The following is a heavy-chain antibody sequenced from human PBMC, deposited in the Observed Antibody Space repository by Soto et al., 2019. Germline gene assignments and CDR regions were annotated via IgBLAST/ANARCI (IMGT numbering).Heavy chain of an antibody. V-gene: IGHV3-53*02. CDR1: GFSVSDNY. CDR2: MFSGGNT. D-gene: IGHD2-15*01. Sequence: EVQLVETGGGLIQPGGSLRLSCAASGFSVSDNYMSWVRQAPGKGLEWVSVMFSGGNTVYADSVKGRFTINRYKSNKMLYLQMDNLRVEDSAKYYCAGDKRAEGGSGDYGMDVWGQGTTVTVSS. J-gene: IGHJ6*02. CDR3: AGDKRAEGGSGDYGMDV.